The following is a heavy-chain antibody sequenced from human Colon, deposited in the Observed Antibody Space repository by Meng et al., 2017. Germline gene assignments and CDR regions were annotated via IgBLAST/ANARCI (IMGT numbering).Heavy chain of an antibody. D-gene: IGHD5-12*01. Sequence: GPGLSCLSDLLSCPWTVSGGSCISNSYYWRWTRQPPGKGLGWIGFIYYSGSTNYNPSLKSRVTISVDTSKNQFSLKVSSVTAADTAVYYGARDSGYDKNWFDPWGQGTLVTVSS. J-gene: IGHJ5*02. CDR3: ARDSGYDKNWFDP. CDR2: IYYSGST. V-gene: IGHV4-61*01. CDR1: GGSCISNSYY.